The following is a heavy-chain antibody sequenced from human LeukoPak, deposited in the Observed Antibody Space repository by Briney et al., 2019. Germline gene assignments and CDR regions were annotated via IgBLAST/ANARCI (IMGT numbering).Heavy chain of an antibody. J-gene: IGHJ4*02. CDR3: AKESPYAVGGTGRVYYFDY. V-gene: IGHV3-23*01. Sequence: GGSLRLSCAASGFTFSSYAISWVRQAPGKGLEWVSAISNRDRTYYTDSVKGQFTISRDNSKNTVHLQMNSLRAEDTAVYYCAKESPYAVGGTGRVYYFDYWGQGAPVTVSS. CDR1: GFTFSSYA. D-gene: IGHD1-26*01. CDR2: ISNRDRT.